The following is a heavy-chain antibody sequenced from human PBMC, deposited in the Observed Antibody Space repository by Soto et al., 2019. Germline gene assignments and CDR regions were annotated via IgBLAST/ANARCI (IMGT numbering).Heavy chain of an antibody. CDR1: GGSISSGGYS. Sequence: QLQVQESGSGLVKPSQTLSLTCAVSGGSISSGGYSWSWIRQPPGKGLEWIGYIYHSGSTFYNPSLKSRVTISIDKYKNQFSLKLSSVTAADTAVYYCARVVVTRPIWGYNWFDPWGQGTLVTVSS. CDR2: IYHSGST. V-gene: IGHV4-30-2*01. CDR3: ARVVVTRPIWGYNWFDP. J-gene: IGHJ5*02. D-gene: IGHD3-16*01.